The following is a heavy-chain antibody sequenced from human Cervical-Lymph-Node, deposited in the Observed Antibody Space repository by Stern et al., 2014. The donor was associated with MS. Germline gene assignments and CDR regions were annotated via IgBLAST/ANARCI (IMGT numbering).Heavy chain of an antibody. CDR2: ISAYNGTT. D-gene: IGHD2-15*01. CDR1: GYTLTRYA. Sequence: VQLVESGAEVKKPGASMKVSCKASGYTLTRYAISWVRQAPGQGLEWMGWISAYNGTTDYAQNLQGRVTMTADTSTNTAYMELRSLRSDDTAVYYCAGTPQSLLFYFDYWGQGTLVTVSS. J-gene: IGHJ4*02. V-gene: IGHV1-18*01. CDR3: AGTPQSLLFYFDY.